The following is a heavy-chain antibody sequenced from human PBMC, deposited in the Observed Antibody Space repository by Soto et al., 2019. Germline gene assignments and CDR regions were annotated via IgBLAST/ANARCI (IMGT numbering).Heavy chain of an antibody. CDR2: ISSSSSYI. CDR3: ARAGWLQWDYYYYYGMDV. D-gene: IGHD5-12*01. CDR1: GFTFSSYS. J-gene: IGHJ6*02. Sequence: GGSLRLSCAASGFTFSSYSMNWVRQAPGKGLEWVSSISSSSSYIYYADSVKGRFTISRDNAKNSLYLQMNSLRAEDTAVYYCARAGWLQWDYYYYYGMDVWGQGTTVTVSS. V-gene: IGHV3-21*01.